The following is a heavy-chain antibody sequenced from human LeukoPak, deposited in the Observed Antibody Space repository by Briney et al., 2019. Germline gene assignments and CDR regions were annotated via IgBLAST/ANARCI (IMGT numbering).Heavy chain of an antibody. CDR1: GGTFSSYA. V-gene: IGHV1-69*04. CDR3: ERYSGRDGYILNYYYYYGMDV. D-gene: IGHD5-24*01. Sequence: SVKVSCKASGGTFSSYAISWVRQAPGQGLEWMGRIIPIFGIANYAQKFQGRVTITADKSASTAYMELSSLRSEDTAVYYCERYSGRDGYILNYYYYYGMDVWGQGTTVTVSS. J-gene: IGHJ6*02. CDR2: IIPIFGIA.